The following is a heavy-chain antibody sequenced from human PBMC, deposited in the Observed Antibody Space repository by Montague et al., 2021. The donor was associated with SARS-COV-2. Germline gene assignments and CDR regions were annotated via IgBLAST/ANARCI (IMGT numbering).Heavy chain of an antibody. V-gene: IGHV4-31*03. CDR3: ARVQGITMIVVVIGAFDI. CDR2: IYYSGST. J-gene: IGHJ3*02. Sequence: TLSLTCTVPGGSISSGGYYWSWIRQHPGKGLEWIGYIYYSGSTYYNPSLKSRVTISVDTSKSQFSLKLSSVTAADTAVYYCARVQGITMIVVVIGAFDIWGQGTMVTVSS. D-gene: IGHD3-22*01. CDR1: GGSISSGGYY.